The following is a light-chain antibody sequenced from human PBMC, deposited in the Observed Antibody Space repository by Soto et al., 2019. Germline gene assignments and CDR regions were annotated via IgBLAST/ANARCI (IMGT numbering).Light chain of an antibody. CDR1: SSDIGGFYY. J-gene: IGLJ1*01. CDR3: SSYSSSSTFYV. Sequence: QSLLTQPVSVSGSPGQSITISCPGTSSDIGGFYYVSWYKHHPGKDPKPMIYQVSNRPSGVSNRFSGSKSGNTASLTISGLQAEDEADYFCSSYSSSSTFYVFGAGTKVTVL. V-gene: IGLV2-14*01. CDR2: QVS.